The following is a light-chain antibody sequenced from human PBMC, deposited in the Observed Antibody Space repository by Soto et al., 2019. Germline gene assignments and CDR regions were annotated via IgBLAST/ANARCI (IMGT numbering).Light chain of an antibody. V-gene: IGKV1-12*01. Sequence: DIQMTQSPSSVSASVGDGVTITCRASQDISTRLVWYQQKPGKAPKVLIYAASSLESGVPSRFSGSGSGTDFTLTISSLQPEDFATYYCQQAKNFPWTFGQGTKVEIK. CDR1: QDISTR. CDR3: QQAKNFPWT. CDR2: AAS. J-gene: IGKJ1*01.